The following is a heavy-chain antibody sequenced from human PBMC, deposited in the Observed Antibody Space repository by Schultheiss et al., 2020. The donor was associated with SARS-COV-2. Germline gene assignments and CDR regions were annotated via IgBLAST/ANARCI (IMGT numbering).Heavy chain of an antibody. J-gene: IGHJ6*02. V-gene: IGHV1-69*05. Sequence: SVKVSCKASGYIFTGYAMNWVRQAPGQGLEWMGGIIPIFGTANYAQKFQGRVTMTTDTSTSTAYMELRSLRSDDTAVYYCARDRVQNGMDVWGQGTTVTVSS. D-gene: IGHD3-3*01. CDR1: GYIFTGYA. CDR3: ARDRVQNGMDV. CDR2: IIPIFGTA.